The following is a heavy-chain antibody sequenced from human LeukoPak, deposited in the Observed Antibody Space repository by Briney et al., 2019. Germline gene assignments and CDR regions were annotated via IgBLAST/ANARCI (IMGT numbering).Heavy chain of an antibody. J-gene: IGHJ4*02. Sequence: SETLSLTCTVSGGSLSSSSYYWGWIRQPPGKGLEWIGSIYYSGSTYYNPSLKSRVTISVDTSKNQFSLKLSSVTAEDTAVYYCARTGDIVVVPAAEDWGQGTLVTVSS. CDR1: GGSLSSSSYY. D-gene: IGHD2-2*01. CDR3: ARTGDIVVVPAAED. CDR2: IYYSGST. V-gene: IGHV4-39*01.